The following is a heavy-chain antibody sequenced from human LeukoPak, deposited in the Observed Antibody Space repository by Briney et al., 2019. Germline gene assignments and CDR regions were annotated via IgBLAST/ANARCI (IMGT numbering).Heavy chain of an antibody. J-gene: IGHJ5*02. V-gene: IGHV4-59*01. CDR3: ARDRRRDWFDP. CDR1: GDSINRYY. CDR2: IYYSGST. Sequence: SETRSLTCTVAGDSINRYYWSWIRQPPGRGLEWIGYIYYSGSTNYNPSLKRRVTISVDTSTTQFSLKLSSVTAADTAVYYCARDRRRDWFDPWGQGTLVTVSS.